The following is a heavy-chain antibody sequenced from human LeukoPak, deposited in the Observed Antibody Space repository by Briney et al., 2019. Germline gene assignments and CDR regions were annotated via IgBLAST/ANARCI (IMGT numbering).Heavy chain of an antibody. CDR2: IYTSGST. V-gene: IGHV4-39*07. Sequence: SETLSLTCTVSGGSISSSSYYWGWIRQPPGKGLEWIGRIYTSGSTNYNPSLKSRVTMSVDTSKNQFSLKLSSVTAADTAVYYCARDNHPGYCSGGSCSGYYYYYYMDVWGKGTTVTVSS. CDR3: ARDNHPGYCSGGSCSGYYYYYYMDV. J-gene: IGHJ6*03. CDR1: GGSISSSSYY. D-gene: IGHD2-15*01.